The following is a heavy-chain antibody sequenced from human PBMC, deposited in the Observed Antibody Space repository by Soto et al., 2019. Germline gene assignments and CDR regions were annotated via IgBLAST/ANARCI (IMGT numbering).Heavy chain of an antibody. CDR2: INHSGST. CDR1: GGSFSGYY. J-gene: IGHJ5*02. V-gene: IGHV4-34*01. Sequence: PSETLSLTCAVYGGSFSGYYWSWVRQPPGKGLEWIGEINHSGSTNYNPSLKSRVTISVDTSKNQFSLKLSSVTAADTAVYYCARYVVATIYDMSSSYKNWFDPWGQGTLVTVSS. D-gene: IGHD5-12*01. CDR3: ARYVVATIYDMSSSYKNWFDP.